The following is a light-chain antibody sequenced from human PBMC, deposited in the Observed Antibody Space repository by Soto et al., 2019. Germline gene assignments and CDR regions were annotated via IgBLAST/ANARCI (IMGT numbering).Light chain of an antibody. V-gene: IGKV3-20*01. Sequence: IVLTQSPGTLSLSPGDSATLSCRASQSVARNSIAWYQQRPGQAPRLLIYAASGRATDVPDRFSGSGSGTDFTLTITRLEPEDCALYYCQQSPVTFGQGTKVDIK. CDR1: QSVARNS. J-gene: IGKJ1*01. CDR2: AAS. CDR3: QQSPVT.